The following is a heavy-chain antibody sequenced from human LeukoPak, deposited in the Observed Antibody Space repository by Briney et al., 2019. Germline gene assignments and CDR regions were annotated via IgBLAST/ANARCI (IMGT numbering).Heavy chain of an antibody. J-gene: IGHJ5*02. CDR2: INPSGGST. Sequence: ASVKVSCKASGYTFTSYYMHWVRQAPGQGLEWMGIINPSGGSTSYAQKFQGRVTMTRDTSTSTVYMELSSLRSEDTAVYYCAREERITMVRGIPNWFDPWGQGTLVTVSS. CDR1: GYTFTSYY. D-gene: IGHD3-10*01. V-gene: IGHV1-46*01. CDR3: AREERITMVRGIPNWFDP.